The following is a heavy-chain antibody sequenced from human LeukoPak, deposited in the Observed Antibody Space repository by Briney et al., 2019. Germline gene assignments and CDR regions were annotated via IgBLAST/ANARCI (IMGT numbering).Heavy chain of an antibody. J-gene: IGHJ6*02. CDR3: AKGTVTTYPYYYYYGMDV. Sequence: PXKGLXXXXXISSSSSYIYYADSVKGRFTISRDNSKNTLYLQMNSLRAEDTAVYYCAKGTVTTYPYYYYYGMDVWGQGTTVTVSS. CDR2: ISSSSSYI. V-gene: IGHV3-23*01. D-gene: IGHD4-17*01.